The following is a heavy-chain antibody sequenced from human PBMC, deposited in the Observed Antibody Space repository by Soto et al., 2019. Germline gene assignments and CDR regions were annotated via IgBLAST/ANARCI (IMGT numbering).Heavy chain of an antibody. CDR2: IHYSGST. CDR1: GGSISTYY. V-gene: IGHV4-59*01. D-gene: IGHD3-3*01. J-gene: IGHJ5*02. CDR3: ARGKIIGP. Sequence: QVQLQESGPGLVKPSESLSLTCTVSGGSISTYYWSWIRQPPGKGLEWIGYIHYSGSTNYKPSLKSRVTISVDTSKNQFSLKLSSVTAADTAMYYCARGKIIGPWGQGTLVTVSS.